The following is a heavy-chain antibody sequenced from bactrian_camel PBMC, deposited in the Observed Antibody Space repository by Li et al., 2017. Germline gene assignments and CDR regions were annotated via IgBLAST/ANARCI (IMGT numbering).Heavy chain of an antibody. J-gene: IGHJ4*01. CDR1: RGFDDRDAE. CDR3: AADLSPFCSGGYPY. CDR2: LERSGRV. D-gene: IGHD2*01. V-gene: IGHV3S53*01. Sequence: HVQLVESGGGSVQIGGSLTLACAASRGFDDRDAEWGWFRQAPGQECEGVASLERSGRVSYADSVKGRFTISKDNAKNTLYLQMNSLKPEDTAMYYCAADLSPFCSGGYPYWGQGTQVTVS.